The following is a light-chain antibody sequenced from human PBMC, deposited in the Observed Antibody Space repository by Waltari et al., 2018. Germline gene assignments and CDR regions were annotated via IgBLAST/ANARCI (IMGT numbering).Light chain of an antibody. CDR3: ATRDEGPTVV. CDR1: ISNIGTHY. J-gene: IGLJ2*01. V-gene: IGLV1-47*01. Sequence: QSVLTQPPSASGTPGQSVTISCSGSISNIGTHYVYWYQQLPGPAPKLLIYLTHQRPSGVPDRFSASKSGTSASLAISGLRFEGEADYYCATRDEGPTVVFGGGTKLTVL. CDR2: LTH.